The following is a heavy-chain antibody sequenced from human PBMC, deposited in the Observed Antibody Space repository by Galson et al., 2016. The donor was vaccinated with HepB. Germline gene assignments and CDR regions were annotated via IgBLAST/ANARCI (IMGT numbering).Heavy chain of an antibody. CDR2: MYSGGSK. Sequence: SLRLSCAVSGFLVNSNYMPWVRLAPGRGLEWVAIMYSGGSKQYAGSAKGRFTISRDTSSQTLFLEASDLRAKDTGIYYCARGYTSGVPFWWGQGTLVTVSS. CDR1: GFLVNSNY. V-gene: IGHV3-53*01. CDR3: ARGYTSGVPFW. D-gene: IGHD2-8*01. J-gene: IGHJ4*02.